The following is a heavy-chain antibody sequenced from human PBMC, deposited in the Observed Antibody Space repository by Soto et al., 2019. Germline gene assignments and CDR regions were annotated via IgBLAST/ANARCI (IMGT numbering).Heavy chain of an antibody. Sequence: GESLKISCKGSGYSFTSYWISWVRQMPGKVLEWMGRIDPSDSYTNYSPSFQGHVTISADKSISTAYLQWSSLKASDTAMYYCARPGYSGYEDYYYYYGMDVWGQGTTVTVSS. CDR2: IDPSDSYT. D-gene: IGHD5-12*01. V-gene: IGHV5-10-1*01. J-gene: IGHJ6*02. CDR3: ARPGYSGYEDYYYYYGMDV. CDR1: GYSFTSYW.